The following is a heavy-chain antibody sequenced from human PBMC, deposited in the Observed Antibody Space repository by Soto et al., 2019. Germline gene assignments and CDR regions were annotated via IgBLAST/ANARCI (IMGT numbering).Heavy chain of an antibody. CDR1: GGSLSSSNW. D-gene: IGHD2-2*01. J-gene: IGHJ1*01. CDR3: VHHAGVPYHHDV. CDR2: LFYSGST. V-gene: IGHV4-4*02. Sequence: SETLSLTCAVSGGSLSSSNWWSWVRQPPGQTLEWLGELFYSGSTKYNPSLSSRVTISADQSNNVFSLRLTSVTAADTAMYYCVHHAGVPYHHDVWGQGVLVTVSS.